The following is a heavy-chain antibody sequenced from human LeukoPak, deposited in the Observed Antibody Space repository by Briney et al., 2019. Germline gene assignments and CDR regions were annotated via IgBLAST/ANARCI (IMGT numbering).Heavy chain of an antibody. CDR3: ARTGSTVTMLYPFDH. CDR2: IYYSGST. Sequence: SKTLSLTCTVSGGSIRSYYWSWIRQPPGKGLEWIGYIYYSGSTNYNPSLKSRVSISVDTSKNQFSLKLSSVTAADTAVYYCARTGSTVTMLYPFDHWGQGTLVTVSS. J-gene: IGHJ4*02. D-gene: IGHD4-17*01. V-gene: IGHV4-59*01. CDR1: GGSIRSYY.